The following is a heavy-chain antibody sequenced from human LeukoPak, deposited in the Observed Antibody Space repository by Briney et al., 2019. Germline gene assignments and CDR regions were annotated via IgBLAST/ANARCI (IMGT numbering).Heavy chain of an antibody. V-gene: IGHV4-39*07. CDR2: IYYSGST. Sequence: SETLSLTCTVSGGSISSSSYYWGWIRQPPGKGLEWIGSIYYSGSTYYNPSLKSRVTISVDTSKNQFSLKLSSVTAADTAVYYCATVEYQLLFCAFDIWGQGTMVTVSS. D-gene: IGHD2-2*01. CDR3: ATVEYQLLFCAFDI. CDR1: GGSISSSSYY. J-gene: IGHJ3*02.